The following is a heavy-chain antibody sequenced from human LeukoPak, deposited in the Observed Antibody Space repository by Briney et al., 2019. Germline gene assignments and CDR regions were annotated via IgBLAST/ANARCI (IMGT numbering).Heavy chain of an antibody. CDR1: TTYW. Sequence: GGSLRLSCTASTTYWIHWVRQAPGKGLEWISHISGSGYPIYHGDSVKGRFTISRDNAKNSLYLQMNNLRAEDTAVYYCARLSGTYSRGGDNWGQGTLVTVSS. CDR2: ISGSGYPI. CDR3: ARLSGTYSRGGDN. J-gene: IGHJ4*02. D-gene: IGHD1-26*01. V-gene: IGHV3-11*01.